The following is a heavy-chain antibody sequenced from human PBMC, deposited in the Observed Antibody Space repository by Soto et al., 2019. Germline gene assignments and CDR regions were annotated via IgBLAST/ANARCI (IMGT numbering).Heavy chain of an antibody. Sequence: GGSLRLSGAASGFTFSSYWMSWVRQAPGKGLEWVANIKQDGSEKYYVDSVKGRFTISRDNAKNSLYLQMNSLRAEDTAVYYCETMGSLCGFAIWGQQTTVTAS. V-gene: IGHV3-7*01. D-gene: IGHD1-26*01. CDR3: ETMGSLCGFAI. J-gene: IGHJ3*02. CDR2: IKQDGSEK. CDR1: GFTFSSYW.